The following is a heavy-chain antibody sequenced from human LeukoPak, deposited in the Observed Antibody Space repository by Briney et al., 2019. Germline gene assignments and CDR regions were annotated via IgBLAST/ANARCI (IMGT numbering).Heavy chain of an antibody. J-gene: IGHJ6*03. D-gene: IGHD5-12*01. Sequence: GGSLRLSCAASGFTFSSYSMNWVRQAPGKGLEWVSYISSSGSTIYYADSVKGRFTISRDNAKNSLYLQMNSLRAEDTAVYYCARGPKTYSGYDYYYYYYMDVWGKGTTVTISS. CDR1: GFTFSSYS. V-gene: IGHV3-48*04. CDR2: ISSSGSTI. CDR3: ARGPKTYSGYDYYYYYYMDV.